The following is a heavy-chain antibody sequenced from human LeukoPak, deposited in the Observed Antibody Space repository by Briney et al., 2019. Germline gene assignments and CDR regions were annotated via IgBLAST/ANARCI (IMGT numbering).Heavy chain of an antibody. CDR2: INPDGTST. J-gene: IGHJ4*02. V-gene: IGHV3-74*01. D-gene: IGHD1-14*01. CDR1: GFTFSDYW. CDR3: ARDMRGTYDY. Sequence: GGSLRLSCAAPGFTFSDYWMHWVRQAPGKGPAWVSRINPDGTSTSYADSVKGRFTISRDNAKNTLYLQISSVRAEDTAVYYCARDMRGTYDYWGQGTLVTVSS.